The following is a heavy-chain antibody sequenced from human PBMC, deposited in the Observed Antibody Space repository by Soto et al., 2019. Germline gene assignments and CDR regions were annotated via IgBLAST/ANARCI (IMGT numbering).Heavy chain of an antibody. J-gene: IGHJ6*03. CDR1: GGSFSGYY. CDR2: INHSGST. D-gene: IGHD2-2*02. V-gene: IGHV4-34*01. Sequence: PSETLSLTCAVYGGSFSGYYWSWIRQPPGKGLEKIGEINHSGSTNYNPSLKSRVTISVDTSKNQFSLKLSSVTAADTAVYYCAREFSVVVVPAAISAYYYYYYMDVWGKGTTVTVSS. CDR3: AREFSVVVVPAAISAYYYYYYMDV.